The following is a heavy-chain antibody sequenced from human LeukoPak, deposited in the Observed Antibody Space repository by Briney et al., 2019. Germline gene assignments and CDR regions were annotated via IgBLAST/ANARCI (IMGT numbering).Heavy chain of an antibody. CDR1: RFTFSSYG. V-gene: IGHV3-30*18. D-gene: IGHD3-22*01. CDR2: ISYDGSNK. CDR3: AKDLYYYDSSGYSPFDY. Sequence: GGSLRLSCAASRFTFSSYGMHWVRQAPGKGLEWVAVISYDGSNKYYADSVKGRFTISRDNSKNTLYLQMNSLRAEDTAVYYCAKDLYYYDSSGYSPFDYWGQGTLVTVSS. J-gene: IGHJ4*02.